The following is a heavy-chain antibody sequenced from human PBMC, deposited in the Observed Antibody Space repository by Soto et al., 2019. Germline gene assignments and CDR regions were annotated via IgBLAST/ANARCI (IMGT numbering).Heavy chain of an antibody. D-gene: IGHD5-18*01. J-gene: IGHJ6*02. V-gene: IGHV1-69*04. Sequence: SVKVSCKASGGTFSSYTISWVRQAPGQGLEWMGRIIPILGIANYAQKFQGRVTITADKSTSTAYMELSSLRSEDTAVYYCARDRPDRVYSYGYSSGTYYYYGMDVWGQGTTATVSS. CDR1: GGTFSSYT. CDR3: ARDRPDRVYSYGYSSGTYYYYGMDV. CDR2: IIPILGIA.